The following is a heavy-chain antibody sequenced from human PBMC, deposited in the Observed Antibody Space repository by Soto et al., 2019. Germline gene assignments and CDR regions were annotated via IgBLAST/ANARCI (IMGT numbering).Heavy chain of an antibody. D-gene: IGHD3-10*01. CDR2: ISAYNGNT. J-gene: IGHJ4*02. CDR3: ARDHYGSGSYLGPLFDY. V-gene: IGHV1-18*01. Sequence: RASVKVSCKASGYTFTSYGISWVRQAPGQGLEWMGWISAYNGNTNYAQKLQGRVTMTTDTSTSTAYMKLRSLRSDDTAVYYCARDHYGSGSYLGPLFDYWGQGTLVTVSS. CDR1: GYTFTSYG.